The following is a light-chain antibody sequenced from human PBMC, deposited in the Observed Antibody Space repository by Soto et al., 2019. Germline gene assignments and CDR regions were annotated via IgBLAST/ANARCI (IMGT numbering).Light chain of an antibody. CDR3: QQYGSSPYT. CDR1: QSVSSSN. Sequence: EIVLTQSPGTLSLSPGERATLSCRASQSVSSSNLAWYQQKPGQAPRLLIYGASSRATGIPDRFSGSGSGTDFTLTISRLEPEDFAVYYCQQYGSSPYTFGQGTNLEIK. V-gene: IGKV3-20*01. CDR2: GAS. J-gene: IGKJ2*01.